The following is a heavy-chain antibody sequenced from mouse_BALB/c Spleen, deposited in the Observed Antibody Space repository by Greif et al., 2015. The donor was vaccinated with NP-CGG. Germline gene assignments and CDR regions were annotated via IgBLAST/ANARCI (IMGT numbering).Heavy chain of an antibody. V-gene: IGHV1-7*01. Sequence: QVQLQQPGAELAKPGASVKMSCKASGYTFTSYWMHWVKQRPGQGLEWIGYINPSTGYTEYNQKFKDKATLTADKSSSTAYMQLSSRTSEDSAVYYCARSLYGNYGAYAIDYWGQGTSVTVSS. D-gene: IGHD2-1*01. CDR1: GYTFTSYW. J-gene: IGHJ4*01. CDR3: ARSLYGNYGAYAIDY. CDR2: INPSTGYT.